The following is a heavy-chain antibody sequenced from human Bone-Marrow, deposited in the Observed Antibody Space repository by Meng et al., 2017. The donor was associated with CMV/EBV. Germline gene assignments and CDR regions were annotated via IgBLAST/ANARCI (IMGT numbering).Heavy chain of an antibody. Sequence: SETLSLTCTVSGGSVRTGSYYWSWIRQPPGKGLEWIGKLRYSGSTNYNPSLKSRVTISVDTSKNQFSLKLSSVTAADTAVYYCAKSGGMTGDAFDIWGQGAMVTVSS. CDR3: AKSGGMTGDAFDI. CDR2: LRYSGST. J-gene: IGHJ3*02. V-gene: IGHV4-61*01. D-gene: IGHD6-25*01. CDR1: GGSVRTGSYY.